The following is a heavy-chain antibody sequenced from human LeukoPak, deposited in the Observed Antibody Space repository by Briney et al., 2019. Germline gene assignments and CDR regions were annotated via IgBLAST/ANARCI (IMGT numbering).Heavy chain of an antibody. J-gene: IGHJ4*02. D-gene: IGHD1-26*01. CDR2: FYYSGST. CDR3: ARGQGGNYYLNYFDY. CDR1: GGSFSTYY. V-gene: IGHV4-59*01. Sequence: SETLSLTCTVTGGSFSTYYWSWIRQPPGKGLEWIGHFYYSGSTNYNPSLKSRVTISVDTSRNQFSLRLTSVTAADTAVYYCARGQGGNYYLNYFDYWGQGALVTVSS.